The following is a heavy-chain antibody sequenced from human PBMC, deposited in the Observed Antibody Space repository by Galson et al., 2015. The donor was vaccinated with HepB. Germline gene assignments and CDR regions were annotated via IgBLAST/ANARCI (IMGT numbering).Heavy chain of an antibody. CDR2: ISAYNGNT. D-gene: IGHD3-10*01. CDR1: DYTFTSDD. CDR3: ATRNYYGSGSYEGY. Sequence: SVKVSCKASDYTFTSDDISWVRQAPGQGLEWLGWISAYNGNTNYAQKLQGRVTMTTDTSTSTAYLELRSLRSDDTAVCYCATRNYYGSGSYEGYWGQGTLVIVSS. J-gene: IGHJ4*02. V-gene: IGHV1-18*01.